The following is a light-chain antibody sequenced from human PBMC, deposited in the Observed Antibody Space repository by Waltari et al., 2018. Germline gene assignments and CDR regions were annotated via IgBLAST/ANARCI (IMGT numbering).Light chain of an antibody. Sequence: QSALTQPASVTGSPGQSITITCSGISRDAGGHTYVSWYQPHTGSAPRLLIYDVTRRPSDVSARFSASASGNTASLTISGLQADDEAVYYCNSYTPTNGRFGGGTKLTVL. CDR2: DVT. CDR3: NSYTPTNGR. J-gene: IGLJ3*02. CDR1: SRDAGGHTY. V-gene: IGLV2-14*03.